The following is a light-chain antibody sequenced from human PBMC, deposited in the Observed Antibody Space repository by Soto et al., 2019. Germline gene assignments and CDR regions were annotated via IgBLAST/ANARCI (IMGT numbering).Light chain of an antibody. CDR2: DVS. Sequence: QSALIQPASVSGSPGQSITFSCTGTSNDIGGYNYVSWYQQHPGKAPKLMIFDVSNRPSGVSYRFSGSKSGNTASLTISGLQAEDEADYYCSSYTSSSTLLFGGGTQLTVL. CDR3: SSYTSSSTLL. V-gene: IGLV2-14*01. J-gene: IGLJ2*01. CDR1: SNDIGGYNY.